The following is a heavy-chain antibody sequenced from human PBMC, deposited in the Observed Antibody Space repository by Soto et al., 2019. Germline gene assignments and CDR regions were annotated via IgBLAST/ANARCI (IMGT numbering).Heavy chain of an antibody. D-gene: IGHD3-10*01. CDR1: GFTFSSYG. CDR2: ISYDGSNK. CDR3: AKSGNSGGY. J-gene: IGHJ4*02. V-gene: IGHV3-30*18. Sequence: PGGSLRLSCAASGFTFSSYGMHWVRQAPGKGLEWVAVISYDGSNKYYADSVKGRFTISRDNSKNTLYLQMNSLRAEDTAVYYCAKSGNSGGYWGQGTLVTVSS.